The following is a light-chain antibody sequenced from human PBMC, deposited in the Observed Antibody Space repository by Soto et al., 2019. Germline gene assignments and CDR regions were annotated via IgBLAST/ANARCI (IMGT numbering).Light chain of an antibody. CDR2: GAS. V-gene: IGKV3D-20*02. CDR1: QSVSSTY. CDR3: QQRGNWPS. Sequence: EIVLTQSPGTLSLSPGERATLSCRASQSVSSTYLAWYQHKPGQAPRLLIYGASSRATGIPARFSGSGSGTDFTLTISSLEPEDFAVYYCQQRGNWPSFGGGTKVDIK. J-gene: IGKJ4*01.